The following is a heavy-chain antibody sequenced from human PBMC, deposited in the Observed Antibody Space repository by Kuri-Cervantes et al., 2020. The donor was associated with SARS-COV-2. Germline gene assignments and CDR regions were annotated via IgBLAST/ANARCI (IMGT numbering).Heavy chain of an antibody. CDR3: ASGEIAASGTIYYFDY. CDR2: ISSSSSYI. V-gene: IGHV3-21*01. J-gene: IGHJ4*02. Sequence: GGSLSLTCAASGFTFSSYSMNWVRQAPGKGLEWVSSISSSSSYIYYADSVKGRFTISRDNAKNSLYLQMNSLRDEDTAVYYCASGEIAASGTIYYFDYWGQGTLVTVSS. D-gene: IGHD1-7*01. CDR1: GFTFSSYS.